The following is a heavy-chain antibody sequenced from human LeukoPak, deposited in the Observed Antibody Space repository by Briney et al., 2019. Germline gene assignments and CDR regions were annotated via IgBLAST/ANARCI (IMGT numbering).Heavy chain of an antibody. D-gene: IGHD3-22*01. CDR1: GYSISSGYY. Sequence: SETLSFTCTVSGYSISSGYYWGWIRQPPGKGLEWIGSIYHSGSTYYNPSLKSRVTISVDTSKNQFSLKLSSVTAADTAVYSCARGTYYDSSAHSGVRLFDYWGQGTLVTVSS. CDR3: ARGTYYDSSAHSGVRLFDY. J-gene: IGHJ4*02. V-gene: IGHV4-38-2*02. CDR2: IYHSGST.